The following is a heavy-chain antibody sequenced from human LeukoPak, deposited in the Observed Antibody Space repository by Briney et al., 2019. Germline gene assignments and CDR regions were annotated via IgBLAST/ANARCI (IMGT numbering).Heavy chain of an antibody. CDR1: GFTSSSHW. J-gene: IGHJ6*02. CDR3: AKVSGSYYAMDV. D-gene: IGHD3-10*01. CDR2: IKQDGSEK. Sequence: PGGSLRLSCAASGFTSSSHWMTWVRQAPGKGLEWVANIKQDGSEKYYVDSVKGRFTISRDNAKNSLYLQMNSLRAEDTAVYYCAKVSGSYYAMDVWGQGTTVTVSS. V-gene: IGHV3-7*05.